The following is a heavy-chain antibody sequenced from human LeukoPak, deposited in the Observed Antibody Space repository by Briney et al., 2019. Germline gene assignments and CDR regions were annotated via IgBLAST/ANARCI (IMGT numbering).Heavy chain of an antibody. CDR2: MYTGGGR. J-gene: IGHJ4*02. Sequence: AGGSLRLSCAASGFSASNYYMSWVRQPPGKGLEWVSVMYTGGGRYYGDSVKGRFTISRDNSKNTVFLQMNSLRVEDTALYYCTRGQSYCGADCYSDWGQGTLVTVSS. CDR1: GFSASNYY. CDR3: TRGQSYCGADCYSD. D-gene: IGHD2-21*02. V-gene: IGHV3-66*01.